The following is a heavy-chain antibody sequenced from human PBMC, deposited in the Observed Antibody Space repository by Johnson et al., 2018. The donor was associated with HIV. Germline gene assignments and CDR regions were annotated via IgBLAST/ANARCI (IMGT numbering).Heavy chain of an antibody. Sequence: QVQLVESGGGVVQPGRSLRLSCEASGFSFSRYAMHWVRQAPGKGLEWVAVISYDGNNKYYADSVKGPFTISRDNSKNTLYLQMNSLRAGDTAVYYCARDRYSGSFTLGAFDIWGQGTVVTVSS. D-gene: IGHD1-26*01. CDR3: ARDRYSGSFTLGAFDI. V-gene: IGHV3-30-3*01. J-gene: IGHJ3*02. CDR1: GFSFSRYA. CDR2: ISYDGNNK.